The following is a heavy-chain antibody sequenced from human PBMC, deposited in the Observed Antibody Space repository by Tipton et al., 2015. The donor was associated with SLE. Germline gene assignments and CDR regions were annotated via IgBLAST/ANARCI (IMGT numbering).Heavy chain of an antibody. J-gene: IGHJ3*02. CDR1: GYSISSGYY. V-gene: IGHV4-38-2*02. D-gene: IGHD5-18*01. CDR2: IYHSGST. CDR3: ARDYSYDAFDI. Sequence: LRLSCTVSGYSISSGYYWGWIRQPPGKGLERIGSIYHSGSTYYNPSLKSRVTISVDTSKNQFSLKLSSVTAADTAVYYCARDYSYDAFDIWGQGTMVTVSS.